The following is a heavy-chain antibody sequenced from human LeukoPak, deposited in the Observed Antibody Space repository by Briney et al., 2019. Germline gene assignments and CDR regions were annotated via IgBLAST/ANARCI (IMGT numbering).Heavy chain of an antibody. J-gene: IGHJ4*02. CDR1: GFTFSSYA. CDR2: ISSSSSYI. V-gene: IGHV3-21*01. CDR3: ARGMYYFDY. Sequence: GGSLRLSCAASGFTFSSYAMSWVRQAPGKGLEWVSSISSSSSYIYYADSVNGRFTISRDNAKTSLYLQLDSLRAEDTAVYYCARGMYYFDYWGQGILVTVSS.